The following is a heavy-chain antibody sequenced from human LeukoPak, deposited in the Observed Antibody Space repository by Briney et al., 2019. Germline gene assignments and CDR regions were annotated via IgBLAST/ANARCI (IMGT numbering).Heavy chain of an antibody. V-gene: IGHV4-38-2*01. Sequence: SETLSLTCAVSGYSISSGYYWGWIRQPPGKGLEWIGSIYHSGSTYYNPSLKSRVTISVDTSKNQFSLKLSSVTAADTSVYYCARLSSGYYPIDYWGQGTLVTVSS. CDR2: IYHSGST. CDR3: ARLSSGYYPIDY. J-gene: IGHJ4*02. CDR1: GYSISSGYY. D-gene: IGHD3-22*01.